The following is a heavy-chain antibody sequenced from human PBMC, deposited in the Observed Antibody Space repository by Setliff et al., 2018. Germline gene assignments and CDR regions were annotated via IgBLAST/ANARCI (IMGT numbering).Heavy chain of an antibody. D-gene: IGHD3-16*01. Sequence: LRLSCAASGFTFSSYTLHWVRQAPGKGLGWVSVIGESGGDTYYADSVKGRFTISRDNSKNSLYLQLNRLRAEDTALYYCALFGDRDTSDIWGQGTMVTVSS. V-gene: IGHV3-23*01. CDR1: GFTFSSYT. CDR3: ALFGDRDTSDI. CDR2: IGESGGDT. J-gene: IGHJ3*02.